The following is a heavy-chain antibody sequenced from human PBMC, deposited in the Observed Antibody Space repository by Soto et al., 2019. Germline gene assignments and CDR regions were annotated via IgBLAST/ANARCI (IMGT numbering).Heavy chain of an antibody. Sequence: SVKVSCKASGGTFSSYAISWVRQAPGQGLEWMGGIIPIFGTANYAQKFQGRVTITADESTSTAYMELSSLRSEDTAVYYCASLSINYDFWSGYPTDYYYGMDVWGQATTVTVSS. CDR3: ASLSINYDFWSGYPTDYYYGMDV. D-gene: IGHD3-3*01. V-gene: IGHV1-69*13. J-gene: IGHJ6*02. CDR2: IIPIFGTA. CDR1: GGTFSSYA.